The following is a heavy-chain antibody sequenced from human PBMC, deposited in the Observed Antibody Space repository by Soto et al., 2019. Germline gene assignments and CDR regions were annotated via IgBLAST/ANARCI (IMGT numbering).Heavy chain of an antibody. J-gene: IGHJ6*01. CDR2: INHSGST. CDR1: GGSFSGYY. Sequence: PSETLSLTCAVYGGSFSGYYWSWIRQPPGKGLEWIGEINHSGSTNYNPSLKSRVTISVDTSKNQFSPKLSSVTAADTAVYYCASLALIQDVWAQGTSVTVSS. V-gene: IGHV4-34*01. CDR3: ASLALIQDV. D-gene: IGHD2-15*01.